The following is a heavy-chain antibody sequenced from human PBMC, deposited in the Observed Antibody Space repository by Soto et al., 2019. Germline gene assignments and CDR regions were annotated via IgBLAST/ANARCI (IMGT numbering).Heavy chain of an antibody. J-gene: IGHJ4*02. CDR2: ISGSGGSP. V-gene: IGHV3-23*01. Sequence: SGGSLRLSCVASGFTFSTYTMSWVRQAPGKGLEWVSVISGSGGSPSYADSVQGRFSIYRDNSKNTLYLQMNSLRGDDTAMYYCAKARSSTTDCYVPDYWGRGTLVTVSS. D-gene: IGHD3-16*01. CDR1: GFTFSTYT. CDR3: AKARSSTTDCYVPDY.